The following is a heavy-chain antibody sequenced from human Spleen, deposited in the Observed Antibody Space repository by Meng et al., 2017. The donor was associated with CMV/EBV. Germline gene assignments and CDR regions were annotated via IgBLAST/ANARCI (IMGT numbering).Heavy chain of an antibody. J-gene: IGHJ6*02. D-gene: IGHD6-6*01. V-gene: IGHV3-53*01. CDR1: AFAFNTYP. CDR2: IYSGGST. Sequence: GESLKISCAASAFAFNTYPMHWVRQAPGKALEWVAVIYSGGSTYYADSVKGRFTISRDNSKNTLYLQMNSLRAEDTAVYYCARDRFHSSSSSSRYYYYGMDVWGQGTTVTVSS. CDR3: ARDRFHSSSSSSRYYYYGMDV.